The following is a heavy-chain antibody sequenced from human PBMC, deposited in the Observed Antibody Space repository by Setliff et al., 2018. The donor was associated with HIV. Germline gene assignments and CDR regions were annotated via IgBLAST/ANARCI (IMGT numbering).Heavy chain of an antibody. CDR1: GGSFIGSSFQ. CDR2: IAYSGTTMYF. CDR3: ARGPPFAY. V-gene: IGHV4-39*07. Sequence: SETLSLTCHVSGGSFIGSSFQSTWIRQAPGKGLEWIGDIAYSGTTMYFNYNPSLESRLSLSEDTSRHQFSLKLTSVTADDTGIYYCARGPPFAYWGQGLLVTVSS. J-gene: IGHJ4*02.